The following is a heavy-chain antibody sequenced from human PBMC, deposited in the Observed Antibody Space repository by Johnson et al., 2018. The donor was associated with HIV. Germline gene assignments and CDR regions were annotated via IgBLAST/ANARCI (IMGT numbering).Heavy chain of an antibody. Sequence: MQLVESGGGVVQPGRSLRLSCAASGFTFSSYWMSWVRQAPGKGLEWVANIKQDGREKYYVDSVKGRFTISRDNAKNSLYLQMNSLRAEDTAVYYCARRDDIRNGAFDIWGQGTMVTVSS. V-gene: IGHV3-7*02. D-gene: IGHD3-22*01. CDR2: IKQDGREK. CDR1: GFTFSSYW. J-gene: IGHJ3*02. CDR3: ARRDDIRNGAFDI.